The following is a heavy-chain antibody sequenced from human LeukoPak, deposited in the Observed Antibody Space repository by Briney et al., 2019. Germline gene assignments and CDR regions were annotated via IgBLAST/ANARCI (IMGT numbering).Heavy chain of an antibody. J-gene: IGHJ4*02. D-gene: IGHD3-3*01. CDR1: GYTFTGYY. V-gene: IGHV1-2*06. CDR2: INPNSGGT. CDR3: ARVAGDYDFWSGYYRY. Sequence: GASVKVSCKASGYTFTGYYMHWVRQAPGQGLEWMGRINPNSGGTNYAQKFQGRVTMTRDTSISTAYMELSRLNSDDTAVYYCARVAGDYDFWSGYYRYWGQGTLVTVSS.